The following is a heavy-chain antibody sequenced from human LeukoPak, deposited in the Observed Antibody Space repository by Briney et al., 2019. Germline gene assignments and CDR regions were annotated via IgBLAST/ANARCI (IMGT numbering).Heavy chain of an antibody. CDR2: ISGSGGST. Sequence: GGSLRLSCAASGFTFSSYAMSWVRQAPGKGLEWVSAISGSGGSTYYADSVKGRFTISRDNSKNTLYLQMNSLRAEDTAVYYCASLNSYYYYMDVWGKGTTVTVSS. CDR1: GFTFSSYA. J-gene: IGHJ6*03. CDR3: ASLNSYYYYMDV. V-gene: IGHV3-23*01.